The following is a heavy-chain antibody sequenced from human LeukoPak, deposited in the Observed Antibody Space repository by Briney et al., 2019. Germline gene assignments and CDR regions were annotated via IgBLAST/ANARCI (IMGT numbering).Heavy chain of an antibody. J-gene: IGHJ4*02. CDR1: VYTVTNFY. CDR2: MNPNSGDT. V-gene: IGHV1-2*02. Sequence: ASVKVSCKASVYTVTNFYIHWVRQAPGQGLEWMGWMNPNSGDTSYAREFQDRVTMTRDTSLNTAYMELSRLRSDDTAVYFCARRPINCIIANCYVDYWGQGTLVTVSS. D-gene: IGHD3-3*02. CDR3: ARRPINCIIANCYVDY.